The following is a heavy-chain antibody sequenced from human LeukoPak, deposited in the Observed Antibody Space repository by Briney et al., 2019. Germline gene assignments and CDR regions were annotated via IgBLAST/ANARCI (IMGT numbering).Heavy chain of an antibody. CDR1: GFTFSSYS. CDR3: ARGSGSYQGVDY. Sequence: GGSLRLSCAASGFTFSSYSMNWVRQAPGKGLEWVSSISSSSSYIYYADSVKGRFTISRDNAKNSLYLQMNSLRAEDTAVYYCARGSGSYQGVDYWGQGTLVTVSS. CDR2: ISSSSSYI. V-gene: IGHV3-21*01. D-gene: IGHD1-26*01. J-gene: IGHJ4*02.